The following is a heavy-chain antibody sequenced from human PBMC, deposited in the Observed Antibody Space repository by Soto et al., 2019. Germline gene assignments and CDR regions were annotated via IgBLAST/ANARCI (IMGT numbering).Heavy chain of an antibody. D-gene: IGHD6-6*01. CDR2: IIPLFRTT. J-gene: IGHJ6*02. V-gene: IGHV1-69*01. CDR3: VPLQPSTIVGRPGMDV. CDR1: GDTFSRYA. Sequence: QVQLVQSGAEVKKPGSSVKVSCKASGDTFSRYAITWVRQAPGHGLEWMGGIIPLFRTTNYAQKFQDRVTITADESTSTAYMELSSLRSDDTAVYYCVPLQPSTIVGRPGMDVWGQGTTVTVSS.